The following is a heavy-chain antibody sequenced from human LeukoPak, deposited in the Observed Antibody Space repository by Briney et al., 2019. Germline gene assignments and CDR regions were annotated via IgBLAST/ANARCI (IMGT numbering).Heavy chain of an antibody. Sequence: GGSLRLSCAASGFIFSSYAMHWVRQAPGKGLEWVSAISGSGGSTYYADSVKGRFTISRDNSKNTLYLQMNSLRAEDTAVYYCAKGGLKQQLVDYWGQGTLVTVSS. J-gene: IGHJ4*02. CDR1: GFIFSSYA. CDR3: AKGGLKQQLVDY. D-gene: IGHD6-13*01. CDR2: ISGSGGST. V-gene: IGHV3-23*01.